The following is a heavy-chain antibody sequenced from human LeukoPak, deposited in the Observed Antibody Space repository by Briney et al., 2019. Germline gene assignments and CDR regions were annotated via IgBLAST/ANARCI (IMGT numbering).Heavy chain of an antibody. Sequence: PGGSLGLSCTASGFTFGDYAMSWTRQAPGKGLEWVGFIRSKAYGETADYAASVKGRFTISRDDSKAIAYLQMNSLKTEDTAVYHCTRDRGAYNLYDYWGQGTLVTVSS. V-gene: IGHV3-49*03. CDR3: TRDRGAYNLYDY. CDR2: IRSKAYGETA. J-gene: IGHJ4*02. D-gene: IGHD1-1*01. CDR1: GFTFGDYA.